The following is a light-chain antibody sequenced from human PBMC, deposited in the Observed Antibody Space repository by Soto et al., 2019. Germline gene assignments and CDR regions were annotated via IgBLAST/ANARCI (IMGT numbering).Light chain of an antibody. J-gene: IGKJ1*01. CDR3: QQYGSSPPWT. CDR2: LTS. CDR1: QAVNTR. Sequence: EIVLKQSPATLSSFPGDRVTLSCRASQAVNTRLAWYQHKPGQAPRLLXYLTSNRAAGIPARFSGSGSGTDFTLTISRLETEDFALYACQQYGSSPPWTFGQGTKVDIK. V-gene: IGKV3-20*01.